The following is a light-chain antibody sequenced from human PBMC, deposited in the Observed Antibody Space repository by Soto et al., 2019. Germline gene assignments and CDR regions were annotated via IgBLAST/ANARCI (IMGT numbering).Light chain of an antibody. CDR1: QTISSW. Sequence: DIQMTQSPSTLSGSVGDRVTITCRASQTISSWLAWYQQKPGKAPKLLIYKASTLKSGVPSRFSGSGSGTEFTLTISSRQPDDFATYYCQHYNSYSGAFGHGPKLDI. J-gene: IGKJ1*01. V-gene: IGKV1-5*03. CDR3: QHYNSYSGA. CDR2: KAS.